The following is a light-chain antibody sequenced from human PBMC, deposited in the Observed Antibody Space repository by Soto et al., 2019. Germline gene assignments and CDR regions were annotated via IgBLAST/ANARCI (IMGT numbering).Light chain of an antibody. Sequence: QSALTQPASASGSPGQAVTISCTGSSTDIGAYKYVSWYQQHPGKAPKLIIYEVNARPSGVPDRFSGSKPGNTASLTISGLQADDEAAYFCSSYAASNKLLFGGGTKLTVL. CDR2: EVN. V-gene: IGLV2-8*01. CDR1: STDIGAYKY. CDR3: SSYAASNKLL. J-gene: IGLJ2*01.